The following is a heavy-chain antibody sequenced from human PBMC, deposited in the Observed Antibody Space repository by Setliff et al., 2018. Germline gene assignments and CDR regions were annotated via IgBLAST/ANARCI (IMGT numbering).Heavy chain of an antibody. CDR1: GFTFTDYL. D-gene: IGHD6-6*01. Sequence: ASVKVSCKASGFTFTDYLMNWMRQAPEQGLEWMGRINLNTGNIFYAQKFQGRVTMTRDTSITTAYMDLTSLRSDDTAVYYCAKEGNKYGYSSGWFDPWGQGTLVTVSS. V-gene: IGHV1-2*02. J-gene: IGHJ5*02. CDR2: INLNTGNI. CDR3: AKEGNKYGYSSGWFDP.